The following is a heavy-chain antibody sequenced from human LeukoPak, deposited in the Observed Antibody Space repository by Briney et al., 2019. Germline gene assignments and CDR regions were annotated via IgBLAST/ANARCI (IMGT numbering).Heavy chain of an antibody. V-gene: IGHV4-30-4*01. CDR1: GGSISSGDYY. CDR2: IYYSGST. J-gene: IGHJ5*02. CDR3: ARAGAPYSSSWYDNWFDP. D-gene: IGHD6-13*01. Sequence: TLSLTCTVSGGSISSGDYYWSWIRQPPGKGLEWIGYIYYSGSTYYNPSLKSRVTISVDTSKNQFSLKLSSVTAADTAAYFCARAGAPYSSSWYDNWFDPWGQGTLVTVSS.